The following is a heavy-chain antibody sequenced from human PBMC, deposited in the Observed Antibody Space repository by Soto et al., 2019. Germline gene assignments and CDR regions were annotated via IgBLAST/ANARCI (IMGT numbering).Heavy chain of an antibody. J-gene: IGHJ4*02. CDR3: ANSLIGAVAGKSDY. CDR1: GFTFSSYA. D-gene: IGHD6-19*01. V-gene: IGHV3-23*01. Sequence: GGSLRLSCAASGFTFSSYAMSWVRQAPGKGLEWVSAISGSGGSTYYADSVKGRFTISRDNSKNTLYLQMNSLRAEDTAVYYCANSLIGAVAGKSDYWGQGTLVTVSS. CDR2: ISGSGGST.